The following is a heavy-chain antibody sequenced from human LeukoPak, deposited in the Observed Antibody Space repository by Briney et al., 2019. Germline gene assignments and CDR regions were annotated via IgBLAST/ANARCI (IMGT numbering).Heavy chain of an antibody. J-gene: IGHJ4*02. CDR2: IYHSGST. Sequence: PSETLSLTCAVSGGSISSGGYSWSWIRQPPGKGLEWIGYIYHSGSTYYNPSLKSRVTISVDRSKNQFSLKLSSVTAADTAVYYCARGLLGSHYFDYWGQGTLVTVSS. CDR3: ARGLLGSHYFDY. CDR1: GGSISSGGYS. V-gene: IGHV4-30-2*01. D-gene: IGHD7-27*01.